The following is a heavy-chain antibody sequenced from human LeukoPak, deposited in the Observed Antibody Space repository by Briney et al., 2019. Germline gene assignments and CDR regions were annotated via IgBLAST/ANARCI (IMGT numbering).Heavy chain of an antibody. CDR1: GFTFSSYE. Sequence: GGSLRLSCAASGFTFSSYEMNWVRQAPGKGLEWVSYISSSGSTIYYADSVKGRFTISRDNAKNSLYLQMNSLRAEDTAVYYCASSIMITFGGVIPAPFDYWGQGTLVIVSS. CDR2: ISSSGSTI. J-gene: IGHJ4*02. D-gene: IGHD3-16*02. V-gene: IGHV3-48*03. CDR3: ASSIMITFGGVIPAPFDY.